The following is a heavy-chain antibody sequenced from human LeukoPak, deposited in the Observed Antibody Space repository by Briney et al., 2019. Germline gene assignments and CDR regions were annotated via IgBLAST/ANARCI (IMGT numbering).Heavy chain of an antibody. D-gene: IGHD6-13*01. J-gene: IGHJ4*02. V-gene: IGHV5-51*01. Sequence: GESLKISCKGSGYDFTSYWIAWVRQMPGKGLEWMGLIYPGDSDARYSPSFQGQVTMSADKSISTAYLQWSSLKASDTAMYFCARRVGYSSTWCYVDYWGQGTLVTVSS. CDR1: GYDFTSYW. CDR2: IYPGDSDA. CDR3: ARRVGYSSTWCYVDY.